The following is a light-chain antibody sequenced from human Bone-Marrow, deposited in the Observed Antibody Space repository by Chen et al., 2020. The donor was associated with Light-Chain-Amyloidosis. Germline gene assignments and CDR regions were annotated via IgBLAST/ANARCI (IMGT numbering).Light chain of an antibody. CDR2: DDS. CDR3: QVWDGNTDRGV. V-gene: IGLV3-21*02. J-gene: IGLJ3*02. Sequence: SYVLTPPSSVSVAPGQTATIACGGNNIGSTSVHWYQQTPGQAPVVVLYDDSARPSGIPERFSGSNSGNTATLTINRVEAGDEADYYCQVWDGNTDRGVFGGGTKLTVL. CDR1: NIGSTS.